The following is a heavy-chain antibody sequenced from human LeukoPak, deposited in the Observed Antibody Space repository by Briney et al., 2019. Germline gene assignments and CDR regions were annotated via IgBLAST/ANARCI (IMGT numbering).Heavy chain of an antibody. V-gene: IGHV4-59*01. J-gene: IGHJ5*02. D-gene: IGHD1-1*01. CDR1: GGSISTYY. Sequence: SETLSLTCTVSGGSISTYYWSWLRQPPGKGLECIGYIYYSGSTNYNPSLKSRVTISVDTSKNQFSLKLTSVTAADTAVYYCARVSQAGTTGYWFDPWGQGTLVSVSS. CDR3: ARVSQAGTTGYWFDP. CDR2: IYYSGST.